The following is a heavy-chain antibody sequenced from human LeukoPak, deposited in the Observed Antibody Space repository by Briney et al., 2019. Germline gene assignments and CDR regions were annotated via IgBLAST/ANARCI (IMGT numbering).Heavy chain of an antibody. J-gene: IGHJ5*02. D-gene: IGHD6-13*01. CDR1: GYTFTSYD. V-gene: IGHV1-8*01. Sequence: ASVKVSCKASGYTFTSYDINWVRQATGQGLEWMGWMNPNSGNTGYAQKFQGRVTMTRNTSISTAYMELSSLRSEDTAVYHCARRQGSSWYRDWFDPWGQGTLVSVSS. CDR2: MNPNSGNT. CDR3: ARRQGSSWYRDWFDP.